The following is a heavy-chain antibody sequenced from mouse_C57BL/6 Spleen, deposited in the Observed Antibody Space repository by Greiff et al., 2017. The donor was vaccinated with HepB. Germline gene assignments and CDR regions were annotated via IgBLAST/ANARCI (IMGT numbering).Heavy chain of an antibody. D-gene: IGHD2-4*01. J-gene: IGHJ3*01. V-gene: IGHV1-64*01. CDR2: IHPNSGST. Sequence: VQLQQPGAELVKPGASVKLSCKASGYTFTSYWMHWVKQRPGQGLEWIGMIHPNSGSTNYNEKFKSKATLTVDKSSSTAYMQLSSLTSEDSAVYYCAIYDYDRTWFAYWGQGTLVTVSA. CDR1: GYTFTSYW. CDR3: AIYDYDRTWFAY.